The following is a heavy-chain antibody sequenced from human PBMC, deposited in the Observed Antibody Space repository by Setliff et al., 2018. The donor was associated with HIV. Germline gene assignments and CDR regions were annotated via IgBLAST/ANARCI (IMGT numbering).Heavy chain of an antibody. CDR2: IYYSGST. Sequence: SETLSLTCNVSGGSISSSSYYWGWIRQPPGKGLEWIGSIYYSGSTYYNPPLKSRVTISVDTSKNQFSLKLSSVTAADTAVYYCAISYYYGSGIPGYYFDYWGQGTLVTFSS. J-gene: IGHJ4*02. CDR3: AISYYYGSGIPGYYFDY. D-gene: IGHD3-10*01. CDR1: GGSISSSSYY. V-gene: IGHV4-39*01.